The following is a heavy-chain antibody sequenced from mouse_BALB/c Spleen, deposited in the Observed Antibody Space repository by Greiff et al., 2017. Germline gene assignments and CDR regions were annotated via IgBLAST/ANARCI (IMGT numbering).Heavy chain of an antibody. Sequence: VQLVESGPGLVAPSQSLSITCTVSGFSLTSYGVHWVRQPPGKGLEWLGVIWAGGSTNYNSALMSRLSISKDNSKSQVFLKMNSLQTDDTAMYYCAREGYGNQGFAYWGQGTLVTVSA. CDR3: AREGYGNQGFAY. V-gene: IGHV2-9*02. CDR1: GFSLTSYG. J-gene: IGHJ3*01. CDR2: IWAGGST. D-gene: IGHD2-1*01.